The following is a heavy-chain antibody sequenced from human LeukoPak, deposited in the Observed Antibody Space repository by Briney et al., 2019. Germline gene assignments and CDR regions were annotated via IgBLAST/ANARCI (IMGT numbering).Heavy chain of an antibody. CDR1: GFSFNELV. Sequence: QAGGSLRLSSTPSGFSFNELVMQWVRQAPGQNREWVALISGDGGATDYASTVDGRFTISRDNTQKPLFLEMSNLGTEDTALYYCAKSGLGDHGIFTGRGRPYYYYYLDVWGKGTTVIVS. D-gene: IGHD3-9*01. V-gene: IGHV3-43*02. CDR3: AKSGLGDHGIFTGRGRPYYYYYLDV. J-gene: IGHJ6*03. CDR2: ISGDGGAT.